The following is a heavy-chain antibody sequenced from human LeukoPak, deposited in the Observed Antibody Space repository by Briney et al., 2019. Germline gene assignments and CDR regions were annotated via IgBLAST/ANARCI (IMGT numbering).Heavy chain of an antibody. J-gene: IGHJ5*02. CDR3: AREGRITMVLDP. D-gene: IGHD3-10*01. V-gene: IGHV1-46*01. Sequence: ASVKVSCKASGYTFTSYYMHWVRQAPGQGREWMGIINPSGGSTSYAQKFQGRVTMTRDTSTSTVYMELSSLRSEDTAVYYCAREGRITMVLDPWGQGTLVTVSS. CDR1: GYTFTSYY. CDR2: INPSGGST.